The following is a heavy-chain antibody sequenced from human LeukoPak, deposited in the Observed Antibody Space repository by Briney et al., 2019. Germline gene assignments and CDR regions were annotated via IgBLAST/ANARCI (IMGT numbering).Heavy chain of an antibody. Sequence: GGSLRLSCAASGFTFSSYSMNWVRQAPGEGPEWVSSISSSGTYTYYADSLKGRFTISRDNAKNSLSLQMNSLRAEDTAVYYCATSTYYYDISGRQKQEYYFDYWGQGTLVTVSS. CDR1: GFTFSSYS. J-gene: IGHJ4*02. V-gene: IGHV3-21*01. CDR2: ISSSGTYT. D-gene: IGHD3-22*01. CDR3: ATSTYYYDISGRQKQEYYFDY.